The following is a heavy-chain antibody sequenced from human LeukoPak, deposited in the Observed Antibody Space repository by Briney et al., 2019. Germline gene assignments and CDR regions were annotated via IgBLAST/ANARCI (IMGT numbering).Heavy chain of an antibody. CDR3: AKVKYSYGPALRFFQH. CDR1: GFTFSSYA. J-gene: IGHJ1*01. V-gene: IGHV3-30-3*01. Sequence: GRSLRLSCAASGFTFSSYAMHWVRQAPGKGLEWVAVISYDGSNKYYADSVKGRFTISRDNSKNTLYLQMNSLRAEDTAVYYCAKVKYSYGPALRFFQHWGQGTLVTVSS. CDR2: ISYDGSNK. D-gene: IGHD5-18*01.